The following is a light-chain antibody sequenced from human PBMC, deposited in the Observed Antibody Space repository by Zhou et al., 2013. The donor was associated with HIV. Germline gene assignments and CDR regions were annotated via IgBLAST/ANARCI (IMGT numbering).Light chain of an antibody. CDR2: EAS. J-gene: IGKJ3*01. Sequence: DIQMTQSPSSLSASVGDRVTITCRASQSISDYLNWYQQKPGKAPKLLIYEASSLESGVPVRFSGSASGTEFTLTISGLQPDDFATYSCQQFHTYPYTFGPGTKVDIK. V-gene: IGKV1-5*03. CDR1: QSISDY. CDR3: QQFHTYPYT.